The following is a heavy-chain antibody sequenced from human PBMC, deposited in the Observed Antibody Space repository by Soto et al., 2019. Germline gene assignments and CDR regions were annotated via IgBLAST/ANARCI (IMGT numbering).Heavy chain of an antibody. V-gene: IGHV3-21*06. D-gene: IGHD3-10*01. CDR3: ARLGNDYGSGRSYYSAF. CDR2: ISPSSSVL. CDR1: ACRCVGYG. J-gene: IGHJ4*02. Sequence: SLRVWCRAAACRCVGYGIRCVRQAPGRGLEWVSSISPSSSVLTYADSVKGRFTISRDNAKSSVDLQMSSLRAEDTAVYYCARLGNDYGSGRSYYSAFWGKRTLVLVTS.